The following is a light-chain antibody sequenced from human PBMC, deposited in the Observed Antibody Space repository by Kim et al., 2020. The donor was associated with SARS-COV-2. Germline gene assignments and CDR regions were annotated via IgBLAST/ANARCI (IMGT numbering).Light chain of an antibody. Sequence: VPPAQTASITCSGDKLGYKYASWYQQKPGQSPVLVIYQDSKRPSGIPERFSGSNSGNTATLTISGTQAMDEADYYCQAWDSSTNYVFGTGTKVTVL. CDR3: QAWDSSTNYV. CDR2: QDS. CDR1: KLGYKY. V-gene: IGLV3-1*01. J-gene: IGLJ1*01.